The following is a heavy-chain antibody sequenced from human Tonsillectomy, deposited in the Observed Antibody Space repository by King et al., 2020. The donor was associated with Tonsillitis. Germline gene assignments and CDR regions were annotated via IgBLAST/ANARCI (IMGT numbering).Heavy chain of an antibody. V-gene: IGHV2-26*01. J-gene: IGHJ4*02. CDR1: GFSLSNARMG. CDR3: SRAQRPGFYYFDY. CDR2: IFSNDEK. Sequence: QRTLKESGPVLVKPTETLTLTCTVSGFSLSNARMGVSWIRQPPGKALEWLAHIFSNDEKSYSTSLKSRLTISKDTSKSQVVLTMTNMDPGDTATYYCSRAQRPGFYYFDYWGQGTLVTVSS. D-gene: IGHD2-2*01.